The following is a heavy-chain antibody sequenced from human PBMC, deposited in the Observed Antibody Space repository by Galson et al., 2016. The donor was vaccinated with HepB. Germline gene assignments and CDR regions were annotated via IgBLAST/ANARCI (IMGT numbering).Heavy chain of an antibody. V-gene: IGHV4-4*02. D-gene: IGHD2-2*01. CDR3: AREGLLGTTSCCKGFDY. J-gene: IGHJ4*02. CDR2: IYHSGTT. CDR1: GGSITSTNW. Sequence: SETLSLTCAVSGGSITSTNWWSRVRQPPGKGLEWIGEIYHSGTTNYNPSLKSRVTMSVDKSNNQFSLKLTSVTAADTAVYYCAREGLLGTTSCCKGFDYWGQGALVTVSS.